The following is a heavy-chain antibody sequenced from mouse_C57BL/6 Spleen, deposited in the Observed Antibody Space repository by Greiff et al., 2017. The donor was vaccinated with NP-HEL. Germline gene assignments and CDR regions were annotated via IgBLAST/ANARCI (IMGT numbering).Heavy chain of an antibody. CDR1: GYTFTSYW. V-gene: IGHV1-69*01. CDR3: ARGHSYGSVLYWEVDG. CDR2: IDPSDSYT. D-gene: IGHD1-1*01. J-gene: IGHJ1*03. Sequence: QVQLQQPGAELVMPGASVKLSCKASGYTFTSYWMHWVKQRPGQGLEWIGEIDPSDSYTKYNQKFKGKSTLTVDKSSSTAYMQLSSLTSEDSAVYYCARGHSYGSVLYWEVDGGGTGTTVTVSS.